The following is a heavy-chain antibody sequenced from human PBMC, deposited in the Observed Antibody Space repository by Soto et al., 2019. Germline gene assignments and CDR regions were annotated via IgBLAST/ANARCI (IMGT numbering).Heavy chain of an antibody. CDR3: VADRGGGSGNYYKSQGMDV. Sequence: SETLSLTCAVSGVSINSDAWWAWVRQPPGKGLEWIGEVFYSGSYKYNPSLKSRVTISVDTSKNQFSLKLRSVTAADTAVYYCVADRGGGSGNYYKSQGMDVWGQGTTVTVSS. J-gene: IGHJ6*02. D-gene: IGHD3-10*01. V-gene: IGHV4-4*02. CDR2: VFYSGSY. CDR1: GVSINSDAW.